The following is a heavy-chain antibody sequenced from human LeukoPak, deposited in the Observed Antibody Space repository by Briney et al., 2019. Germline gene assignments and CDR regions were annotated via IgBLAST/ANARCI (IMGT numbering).Heavy chain of an antibody. D-gene: IGHD3-10*01. CDR3: ARRSPSGHPDY. CDR1: EATFASFV. CDR2: IIPIFGTA. V-gene: IGHV1-69*13. J-gene: IGHJ4*02. Sequence: ASVRSSCKALEATFASFVSSGGRRPPGQGLKWMGGIIPIFGTANYAQKFQGRVTITADESTSTAYMELSSLRSEDTAVYYCARRSPSGHPDYWGQGTLVTVSS.